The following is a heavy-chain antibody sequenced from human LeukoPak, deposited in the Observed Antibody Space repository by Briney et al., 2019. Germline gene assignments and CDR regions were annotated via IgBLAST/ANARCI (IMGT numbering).Heavy chain of an antibody. CDR3: ARGSRDIVVVPAATGYNWFDP. Sequence: ASVKVSCKASGYTFTGYYMHWVRQDPGQGLEWMGWINPNSGGTNYAQKFQGRVTMTRDTSISTAYMELSRLRSDDTAVYYCARGSRDIVVVPAATGYNWFDPWGQGTLVTVSS. D-gene: IGHD2-2*01. CDR2: INPNSGGT. CDR1: GYTFTGYY. V-gene: IGHV1-2*02. J-gene: IGHJ5*02.